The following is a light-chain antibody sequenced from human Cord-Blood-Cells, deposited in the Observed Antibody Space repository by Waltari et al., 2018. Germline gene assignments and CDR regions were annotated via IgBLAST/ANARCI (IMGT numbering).Light chain of an antibody. CDR1: RSDVGGYNS. Sequence: QSALTQHASVSGSPGQSITISCTGTRSDVGGYNSVSWYQQHPGKAPKLMIYDVSNRPSGVSNRFSGSKSGNTASLTISGLQAEDEADYYCSSYTSSSTLVFGGGTKLTVL. CDR2: DVS. CDR3: SSYTSSSTLV. J-gene: IGLJ3*02. V-gene: IGLV2-14*01.